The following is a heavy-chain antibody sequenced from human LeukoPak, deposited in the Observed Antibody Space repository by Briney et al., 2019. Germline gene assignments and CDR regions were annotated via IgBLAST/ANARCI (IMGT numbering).Heavy chain of an antibody. CDR3: ARRAGEYSHPYDY. J-gene: IGHJ4*02. CDR2: IYSGGNT. CDR1: GFTVSSNS. V-gene: IGHV3-53*01. D-gene: IGHD4-17*01. Sequence: PGGSLRLSCTVSGFTVSSNSMSWVRQAPGKGLEWVSCIYSGGNTHYSDSVKGRFTISRDNSKNTLYLQMNSLRVEDTAVYYCARRAGEYSHPYDYWGQGTLVTVSS.